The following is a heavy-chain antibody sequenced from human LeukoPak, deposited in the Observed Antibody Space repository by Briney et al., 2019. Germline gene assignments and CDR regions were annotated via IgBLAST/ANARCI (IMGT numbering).Heavy chain of an antibody. Sequence: SETLSLTCTVSGGSISSYYWSWIRQPPGKGLEWIGSIYHSGSTYYSPSLKSRVTISVDTSKNQFSLKVSSVTAADTAVYYCARVSILDYWGQGTLVTVSS. CDR2: IYHSGST. J-gene: IGHJ4*02. V-gene: IGHV4-38-2*02. D-gene: IGHD4-11*01. CDR1: GGSISSYY. CDR3: ARVSILDY.